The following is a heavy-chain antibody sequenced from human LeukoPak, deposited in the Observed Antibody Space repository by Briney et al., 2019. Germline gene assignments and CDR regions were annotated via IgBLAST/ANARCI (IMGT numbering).Heavy chain of an antibody. D-gene: IGHD6-13*01. Sequence: PGGSLRLSCAASGFTFSSYSMNWVRQAPGKGLEWVSYISSSSSTIYYADSVKGRFTISRDNAKNSLYLQMNSLRAEDTAVYYCARVRTAGDFDYWGQGTLVTVSS. J-gene: IGHJ4*02. CDR2: ISSSSSTI. V-gene: IGHV3-48*01. CDR1: GFTFSSYS. CDR3: ARVRTAGDFDY.